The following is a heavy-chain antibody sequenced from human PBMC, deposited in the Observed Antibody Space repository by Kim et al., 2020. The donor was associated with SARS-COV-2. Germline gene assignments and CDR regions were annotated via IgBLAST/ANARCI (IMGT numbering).Heavy chain of an antibody. CDR3: AREVDY. J-gene: IGHJ4*02. V-gene: IGHV1-69*01. Sequence: PVFGTANYAQKFQGRVTITADESTSTAYMELSSLRFEDTAVYYCAREVDYWGQGTLVTVSS. CDR2: PVFGTA.